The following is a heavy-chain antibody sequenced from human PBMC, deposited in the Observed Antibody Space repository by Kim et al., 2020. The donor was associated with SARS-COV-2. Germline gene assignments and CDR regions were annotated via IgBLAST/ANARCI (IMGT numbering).Heavy chain of an antibody. V-gene: IGHV1-18*04. CDR3: ARGACSSTSCYLIDY. D-gene: IGHD2-2*01. J-gene: IGHJ4*02. CDR2: ISAYNGNT. CDR1: GYTFTSYG. Sequence: ASVKVSCKASGYTFTSYGISWVRQAPGQGLEWMGWISAYNGNTNYAQKLQGRVTMTTDTSTSTAYMELRSLRSDDTAVYYCARGACSSTSCYLIDYWGQGTLVTVSS.